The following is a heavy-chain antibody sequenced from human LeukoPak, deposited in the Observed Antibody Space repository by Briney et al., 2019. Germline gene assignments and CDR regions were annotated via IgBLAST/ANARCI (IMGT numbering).Heavy chain of an antibody. Sequence: SETLSLTCTVSGGSISSSSYYWGWIRQPPGKGLEWIGSIYYSGSTYYNPSLKSRVTISVDTSKNQFSLKLSSVTAADTAVYYCARENPIYDILTGYYAEISYYFDYWGQGTLVTVSS. V-gene: IGHV4-39*07. CDR3: ARENPIYDILTGYYAEISYYFDY. CDR2: IYYSGST. CDR1: GGSISSSSYY. D-gene: IGHD3-9*01. J-gene: IGHJ4*02.